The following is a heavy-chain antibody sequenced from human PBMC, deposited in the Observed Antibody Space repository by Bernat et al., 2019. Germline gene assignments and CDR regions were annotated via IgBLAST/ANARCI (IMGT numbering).Heavy chain of an antibody. J-gene: IGHJ6*02. D-gene: IGHD2-2*02. CDR2: ISYDGSNK. V-gene: IGHV3-30-3*01. Sequence: QVQLVESGGGLVKPGGSLRLSCAASGFTFSDYYMSWIRQAPGKGLEWVAVISYDGSNKYYADSVKGRFTISRDSSKNTVSLQMNSLRAEDTAVYTCARGVYCSSTSCYNRGYYYYAMDVWGQGTTVTVSS. CDR3: ARGVYCSSTSCYNRGYYYYAMDV. CDR1: GFTFSDYY.